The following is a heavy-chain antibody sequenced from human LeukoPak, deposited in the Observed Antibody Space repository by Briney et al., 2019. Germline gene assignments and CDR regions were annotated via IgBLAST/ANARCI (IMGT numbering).Heavy chain of an antibody. V-gene: IGHV3-30-3*01. Sequence: PGRSLRLSCAASGFTFSSYAMHWVRRAPGKGLEWVAVISYDGSNKYYADSVKGRFTISRDNSKNTLYLQMNSLRAEDTAVYYCARSDSSGYYHPAFDYWGQGTLVTVSS. CDR2: ISYDGSNK. CDR3: ARSDSSGYYHPAFDY. D-gene: IGHD3-22*01. J-gene: IGHJ4*02. CDR1: GFTFSSYA.